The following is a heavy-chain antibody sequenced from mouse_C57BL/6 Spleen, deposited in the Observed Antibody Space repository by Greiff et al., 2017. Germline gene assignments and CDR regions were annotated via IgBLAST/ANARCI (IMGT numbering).Heavy chain of an antibody. D-gene: IGHD1-1*01. CDR3: TRQVLRSRDYFDY. J-gene: IGHJ2*01. Sequence: EVKLMESGGGLVQPGGSMKLSCAASGFTFSDAWMDWVRQSPEKGLEWVAEIRNKANNHATYYAESVKGRFTISRDDSKSSVYLQMNSLRAEDTGIYYCTRQVLRSRDYFDYWGQGTTLTVSS. CDR2: IRNKANNHAT. V-gene: IGHV6-6*01. CDR1: GFTFSDAW.